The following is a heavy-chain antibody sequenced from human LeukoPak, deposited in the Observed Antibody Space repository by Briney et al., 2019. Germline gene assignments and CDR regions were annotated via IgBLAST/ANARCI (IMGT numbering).Heavy chain of an antibody. CDR2: ISGSGGST. CDR3: AKDRGWFGELDDY. Sequence: GGSLRLSCAASGFIFSNFGMHWVRQAPGKGLEWVSAISGSGGSTYYADSVKGRFTISRDNSKDTLYLQMNSLRAEDTAVYYCAKDRGWFGELDDYWGQGTLVTVSS. J-gene: IGHJ4*02. D-gene: IGHD3-10*01. V-gene: IGHV3-23*01. CDR1: GFIFSNFG.